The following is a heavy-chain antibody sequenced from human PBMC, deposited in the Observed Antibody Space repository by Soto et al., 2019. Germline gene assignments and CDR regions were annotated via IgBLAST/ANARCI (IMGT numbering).Heavy chain of an antibody. Sequence: GGSLRLSCAASGFTFSSYWMHWVRQAPGKGLVWVSRINSDGSSTSYADSVKGRFTISRDNAKNTLYLQMNSLRAEDTAVYYCARDRNGILWFGELPEFNPWGQGTLVTVSS. CDR3: ARDRNGILWFGELPEFNP. CDR1: GFTFSSYW. CDR2: INSDGSST. J-gene: IGHJ5*02. D-gene: IGHD3-10*01. V-gene: IGHV3-74*01.